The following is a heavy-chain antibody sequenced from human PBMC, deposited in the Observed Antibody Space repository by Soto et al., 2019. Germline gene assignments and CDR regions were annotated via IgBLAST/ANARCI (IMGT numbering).Heavy chain of an antibody. Sequence: ASVKVSCKASGYTFTSYDINWVRQATGQGLEWMGWMNPNSGNTGYAQKFQGRVTMTRNTSISTAYMELSSLRSEDTAVYYCARGDQNIVLMVYASNWFDPRGQGTLVTVSS. CDR3: ARGDQNIVLMVYASNWFDP. CDR1: GYTFTSYD. J-gene: IGHJ5*02. CDR2: MNPNSGNT. V-gene: IGHV1-8*01. D-gene: IGHD2-8*01.